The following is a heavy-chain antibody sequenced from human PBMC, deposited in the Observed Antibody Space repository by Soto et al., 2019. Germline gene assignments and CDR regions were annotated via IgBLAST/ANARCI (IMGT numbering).Heavy chain of an antibody. Sequence: PSETLSLTCAVSGGSISSGTFSWTWIRQPPGKGLEWIGYIYYSGSTYYNPSLKSRVTISVDTSKNQFSLKLSSVTAADTAVYYCGSQWLRLGMDVWGQGTTVTVSS. D-gene: IGHD5-12*01. CDR3: GSQWLRLGMDV. CDR1: GGSISSGTFS. V-gene: IGHV4-30-4*08. J-gene: IGHJ6*02. CDR2: IYYSGST.